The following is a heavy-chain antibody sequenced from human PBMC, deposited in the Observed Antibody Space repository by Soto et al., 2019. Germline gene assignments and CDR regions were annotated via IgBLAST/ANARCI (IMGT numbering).Heavy chain of an antibody. CDR2: INHSGST. J-gene: IGHJ5*02. CDR3: ARTSGYDSDWFDP. D-gene: IGHD5-12*01. V-gene: IGHV4-34*01. CDR1: GGSFSGYY. Sequence: QVQLQQWGAGLLKPSETLSLTCAVYGGSFSGYYWSWIRQPPGKGLEWIGEINHSGSTNYNPSLKSRVTIAVDTFKNQLSLKLCSVTAADTAVYYCARTSGYDSDWFDPWGQGTLVTVSS.